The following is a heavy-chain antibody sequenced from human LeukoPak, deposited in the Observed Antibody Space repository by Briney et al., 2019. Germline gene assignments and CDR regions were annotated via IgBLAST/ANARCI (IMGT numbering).Heavy chain of an antibody. V-gene: IGHV5-10-1*01. Sequence: GESLKISCKGSGYSFSSYWISWVRQMPGKGLEWMGRIDPSDSHTNYNPSFQGHVTISADKSISTAYLQWSSLKASDTAMYFSGRYPGSYVIDYWGQGTLVTVSS. CDR3: GRYPGSYVIDY. CDR1: GYSFSSYW. J-gene: IGHJ4*02. CDR2: IDPSDSHT. D-gene: IGHD3-16*01.